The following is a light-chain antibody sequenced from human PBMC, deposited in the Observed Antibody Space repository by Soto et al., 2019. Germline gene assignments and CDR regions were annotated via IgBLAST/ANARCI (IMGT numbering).Light chain of an antibody. CDR1: SSDLGAYDY. V-gene: IGLV2-14*03. J-gene: IGLJ2*01. Sequence: QSALTQPASVSGSPGQSITISCTGTSSDLGAYDYVSWFQQYSGKAPTLIIYEVRFRPSGVSSRFSGSKSGNTASLTISVLQTEDEADYYCGSYASATLIFGGGTKLTVL. CDR2: EVR. CDR3: GSYASATLI.